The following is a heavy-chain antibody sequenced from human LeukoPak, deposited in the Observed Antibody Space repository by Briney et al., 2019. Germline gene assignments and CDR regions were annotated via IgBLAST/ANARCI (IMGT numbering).Heavy chain of an antibody. J-gene: IGHJ3*02. CDR3: ARVDLHYDFLDI. D-gene: IGHD3-3*01. Sequence: SQTLSLTCTVSGGSINSYYWSWIRQPPGKGLEWIGYIYYSGSTNYNPSLKSRVTISVDTSKNQFSLKLSSVTAADTAVYYCARVDLHYDFLDIWGQGTMVTVSS. V-gene: IGHV4-59*01. CDR1: GGSINSYY. CDR2: IYYSGST.